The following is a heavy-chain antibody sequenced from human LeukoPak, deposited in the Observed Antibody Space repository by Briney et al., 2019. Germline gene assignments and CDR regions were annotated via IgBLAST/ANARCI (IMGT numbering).Heavy chain of an antibody. J-gene: IGHJ4*02. D-gene: IGHD3-22*01. Sequence: GGSLRLSCAASGFTFSTYAMSWVRQAPGKGLEGVSSISSSGDRTFYADSVKDRFTISRDNSENTLYLQMSRLRAEDTAVYYCAKDRPNYHESNGHYYRPSGDYWGQGSLVTVSS. V-gene: IGHV3-23*01. CDR3: AKDRPNYHESNGHYYRPSGDY. CDR1: GFTFSTYA. CDR2: ISSSGDRT.